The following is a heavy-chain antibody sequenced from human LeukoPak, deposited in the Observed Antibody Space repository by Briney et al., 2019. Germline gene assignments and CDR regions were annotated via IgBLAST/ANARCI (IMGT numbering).Heavy chain of an antibody. D-gene: IGHD3-10*01. Sequence: GESLKISCVGSGYRFSTYWIAWARQMPGKGLGWMGIIHSGDSNTVYSPSFQGQVTISVDKSISTAYLQWSSLKASDTAMYYCARQPGAGWFDPWGQGTLVTVSS. CDR3: ARQPGAGWFDP. J-gene: IGHJ5*02. V-gene: IGHV5-51*01. CDR1: GYRFSTYW. CDR2: IHSGDSNT.